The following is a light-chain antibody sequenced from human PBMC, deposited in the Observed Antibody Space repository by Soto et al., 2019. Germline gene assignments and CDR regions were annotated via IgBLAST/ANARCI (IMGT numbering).Light chain of an antibody. CDR2: DAS. CDR3: QQRNVWPPIT. CDR1: QSVRTS. J-gene: IGKJ5*01. Sequence: EVVLAQSPATLSLSPGERATLSCRASQSVRTSLAWYQHKPGQAPRLVIYDASLRANGVPARFGGSGSGTDFTFTISSLQPEDFAVYYCQQRNVWPPITFGQGTRLEIK. V-gene: IGKV3-11*01.